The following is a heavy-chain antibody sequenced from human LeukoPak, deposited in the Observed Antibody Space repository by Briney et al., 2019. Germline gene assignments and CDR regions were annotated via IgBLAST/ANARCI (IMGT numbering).Heavy chain of an antibody. CDR2: MSVSGGST. CDR3: VTVTSDY. Sequence: GGSLRLSCVASRFTFSSSGMSWVRQPPGKGPEWVSAMSVSGGSTYYADSVKGRFTMSRDNSKNTLYLQMNSLRAEDTAVYYCVTVTSDYWGQGTLVTVSS. D-gene: IGHD4-17*01. V-gene: IGHV3-23*01. CDR1: RFTFSSSG. J-gene: IGHJ4*02.